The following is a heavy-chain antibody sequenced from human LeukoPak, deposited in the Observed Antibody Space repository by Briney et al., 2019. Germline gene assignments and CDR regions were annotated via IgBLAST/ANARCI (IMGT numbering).Heavy chain of an antibody. V-gene: IGHV4-34*01. Sequence: SETLSLTCAVYGGSFSDYYWSWIRQPPGKGLEWIGEINRSGSTNYNPALKSRVTISLDTSKNQFSLKLSSVTAADTAVYYCARAKSGNPVDYWGQGTLVTVSS. CDR2: INRSGST. CDR3: ARAKSGNPVDY. CDR1: GGSFSDYY. D-gene: IGHD3-10*01. J-gene: IGHJ4*02.